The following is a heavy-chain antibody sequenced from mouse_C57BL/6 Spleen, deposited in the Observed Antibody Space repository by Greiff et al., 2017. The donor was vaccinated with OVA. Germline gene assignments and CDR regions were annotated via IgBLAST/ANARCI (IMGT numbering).Heavy chain of an antibody. D-gene: IGHD2-5*01. Sequence: QVHVKQPGAELVKPGASVKMSCKASGYTFTSYWITWVKQRPGQGLEWIGDIYPGSGSTNYNEKFKSKATLTVDTSSSTAYMQLSSLTSEDSAVYYCARSEAYYSKDWGQGTTLTVSS. CDR2: IYPGSGST. J-gene: IGHJ2*01. CDR3: ARSEAYYSKD. CDR1: GYTFTSYW. V-gene: IGHV1-55*01.